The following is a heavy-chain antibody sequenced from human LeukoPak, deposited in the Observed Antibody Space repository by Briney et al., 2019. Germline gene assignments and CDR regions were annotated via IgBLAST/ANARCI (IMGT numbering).Heavy chain of an antibody. D-gene: IGHD3-22*01. J-gene: IGHJ4*02. CDR2: ISWNSGKI. Sequence: PGGSLRLSCAASGFTFDDYAMHWVRQAPGKGLEWVSSISWNSGKIGYADSVKGRFTISRDNAKNSLYLQMNSLRAEDTALYYCAKDSLAVYGDSSGYLDYWGQGTLVTVSS. V-gene: IGHV3-9*01. CDR3: AKDSLAVYGDSSGYLDY. CDR1: GFTFDDYA.